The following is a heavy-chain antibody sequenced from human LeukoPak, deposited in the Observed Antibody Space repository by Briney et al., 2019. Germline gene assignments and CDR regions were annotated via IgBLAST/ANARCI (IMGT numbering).Heavy chain of an antibody. CDR3: ARDKGVAAASDAFDI. CDR2: INPNSGGT. Sequence: ASVKVSCKASGYTFTGYYMHSVRQSPGQGLEWMGWINPNSGGTNYAQKFQGRVTMTRDTSISTAYMELSSLRSEDTAVYYCARDKGVAAASDAFDIWGQGTMVTVSS. D-gene: IGHD6-13*01. V-gene: IGHV1-2*02. CDR1: GYTFTGYY. J-gene: IGHJ3*02.